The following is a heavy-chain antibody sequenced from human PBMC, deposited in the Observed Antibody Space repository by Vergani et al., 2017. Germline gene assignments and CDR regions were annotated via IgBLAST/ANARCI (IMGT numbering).Heavy chain of an antibody. J-gene: IGHJ5*02. D-gene: IGHD3-10*01. CDR1: GGSISSGGYY. Sequence: QVQLQESGPGLVKPSQTLSLTCTVSGGSISSGGYYWSWIRQHPGKGLEWIGYIYYSGSTYYNPSLKSRVTISVDTSKNQFSLKLSSVTAADTAVYYCARENGSGSYYKNWFDPWGQGTLVTVSS. CDR2: IYYSGST. V-gene: IGHV4-31*03. CDR3: ARENGSGSYYKNWFDP.